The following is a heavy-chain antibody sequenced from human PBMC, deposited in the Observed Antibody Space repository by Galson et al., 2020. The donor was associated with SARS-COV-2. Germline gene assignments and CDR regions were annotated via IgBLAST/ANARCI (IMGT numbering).Heavy chain of an antibody. CDR1: GGSFSGYY. D-gene: IGHD6-13*01. CDR3: ARDRYSSSGYGRDDAFDI. J-gene: IGHJ3*02. Sequence: SETLSLTCAVYGGSFSGYYWSWIRQPPGKGLEWIGEINHSGSTNYNPSLKSRVTISVDTSKNQFSLKLSSVTAADTAVYYCARDRYSSSGYGRDDAFDIWGQGTMVTVSS. CDR2: INHSGST. V-gene: IGHV4-34*01.